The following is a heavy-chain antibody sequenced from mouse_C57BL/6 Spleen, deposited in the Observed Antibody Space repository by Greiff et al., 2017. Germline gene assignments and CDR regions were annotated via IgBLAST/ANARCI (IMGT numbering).Heavy chain of an antibody. CDR1: GYTFTGYW. CDR3: ARGGYGNYRGANWYFDV. Sequence: QVQLQQSGAELMKPGASVKLSCKATGYTFTGYWIEWVKQRPGHGLEWIGEILPGSGSTNYNEKVKGKATFTADTSSNTAYMQLSSLTTEDSAIYYCARGGYGNYRGANWYFDVWGTGTTVTVSS. CDR2: ILPGSGST. D-gene: IGHD2-1*01. V-gene: IGHV1-9*01. J-gene: IGHJ1*03.